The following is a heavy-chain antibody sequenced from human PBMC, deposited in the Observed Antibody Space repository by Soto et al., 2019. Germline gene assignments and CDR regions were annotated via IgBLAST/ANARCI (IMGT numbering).Heavy chain of an antibody. D-gene: IGHD3-3*01. CDR3: AKAKSTIFGYGVVFDGFDP. J-gene: IGHJ5*02. CDR2: ISFSGGIT. Sequence: EVQLLESGGGLVQPGGSLRLSCAASGFTFSNYAMSWVRQAPGKGLEWVSGISFSGGITYYADSVKGRFTVSRDNSKNTLYLQMNSLRAEDTALYYCAKAKSTIFGYGVVFDGFDPWVQGTLVTVSS. V-gene: IGHV3-23*01. CDR1: GFTFSNYA.